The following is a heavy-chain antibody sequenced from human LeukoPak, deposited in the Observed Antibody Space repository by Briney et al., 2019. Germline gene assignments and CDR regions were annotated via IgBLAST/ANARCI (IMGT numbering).Heavy chain of an antibody. V-gene: IGHV3-64*04. J-gene: IGHJ4*02. CDR1: GFTFSNFV. CDR2: INDNGYNT. CDR3: ARDREIVVVPAAPDY. Sequence: GGSLRLSCSASGFTFSNFVMHWVRQAPGKGLEYVAIINDNGYNTDYAGSVKGRFTVSRDNSKNTLYLQMNSLRAEDTAVYYCARDREIVVVPAAPDYWGQGTLVTVSS. D-gene: IGHD2-2*01.